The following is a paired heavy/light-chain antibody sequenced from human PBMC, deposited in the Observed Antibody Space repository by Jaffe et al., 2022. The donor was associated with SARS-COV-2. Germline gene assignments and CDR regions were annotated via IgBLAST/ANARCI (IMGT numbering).Light chain of an antibody. J-gene: IGKJ1*01. Sequence: DIVMTQSPDSLAVSLGERATINCKSSQSVLYSSNNKNYLAWYRQKPGQPPKLLIYWASTRESGVPDRFSGSGSGTDFTLTISSLQAEDVAVYYCQQYYGSTWTFGQGTKVEIK. CDR1: QSVLYSSNNKNY. CDR3: QQYYGSTWT. V-gene: IGKV4-1*01. CDR2: WAS.
Heavy chain of an antibody. J-gene: IGHJ6*02. D-gene: IGHD3-10*01. Sequence: QVQLVESGGGLVRPGGSLRLSCAASGFTFRDHYMTWIRQAPGKGLEWISYIGTSSGYTNSADSVKGRFTISRDNAKNSLYLQLNSLRVEDTAVYYCARAGSNIETDYYGMDVWGQGTTVTVSS. V-gene: IGHV3-11*06. CDR3: ARAGSNIETDYYGMDV. CDR2: IGTSSGYT. CDR1: GFTFRDHY.